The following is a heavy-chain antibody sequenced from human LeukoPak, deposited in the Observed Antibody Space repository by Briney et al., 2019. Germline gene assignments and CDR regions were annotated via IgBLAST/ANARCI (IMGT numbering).Heavy chain of an antibody. Sequence: GGSLKLSCAASGFTFSGSAMHWVRQASGKGLEWVGRIRSKANSYATAYAASVKGRFTISGDDSKNTAYLQMNSLKTEDTAVYYCTRGAVANDLFDYWGQGTLVTVSS. CDR3: TRGAVANDLFDY. J-gene: IGHJ4*02. D-gene: IGHD6-19*01. CDR1: GFTFSGSA. CDR2: IRSKANSYAT. V-gene: IGHV3-73*01.